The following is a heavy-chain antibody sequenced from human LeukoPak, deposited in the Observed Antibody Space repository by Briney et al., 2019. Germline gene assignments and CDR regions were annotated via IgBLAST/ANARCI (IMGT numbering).Heavy chain of an antibody. J-gene: IGHJ4*02. CDR2: ISGRTGGT. CDR3: AKCGNSGCHLIDY. D-gene: IGHD5-12*01. Sequence: PGGSQRLSCAASGFTFTTNAMSWVRQAPGKGLEWVSAISGRTGGTYYADSVKGRFTISRDNSKSTLYLQMDSLRAEDTAVYYCAKCGNSGCHLIDYWGQGTLVTVSS. V-gene: IGHV3-23*01. CDR1: GFTFTTNA.